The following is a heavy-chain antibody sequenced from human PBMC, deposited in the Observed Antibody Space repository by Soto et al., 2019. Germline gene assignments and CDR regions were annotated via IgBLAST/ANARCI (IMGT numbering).Heavy chain of an antibody. Sequence: QVQLVQSGAEVKKPGASVKVSCKASGYTFTSSDINWVRQATGQGLEWMVWMNPNSGNTGYAQKFQGRVTMTRNTSISTAYMELSSLRSEDTAVYYCARAREYYYGMDVWGQGTTVTVSS. CDR3: ARAREYYYGMDV. J-gene: IGHJ6*02. CDR2: MNPNSGNT. CDR1: GYTFTSSD. V-gene: IGHV1-8*01.